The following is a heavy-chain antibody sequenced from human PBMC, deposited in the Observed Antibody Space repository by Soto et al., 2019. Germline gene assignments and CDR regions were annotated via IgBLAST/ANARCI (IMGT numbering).Heavy chain of an antibody. Sequence: EVQLVESGGGLIQPGGSLRLSCAVSGFTVSNNYMSWVRQAPGKGLEGVSVIYSGGYTAYGDSVKGRFTISRDNSKNTLYTKMKHRRADEGAVYFCARGPGGGGYWGQGTLVTVSS. D-gene: IGHD3-10*01. CDR1: GFTVSNNY. CDR3: ARGPGGGGY. CDR2: IYSGGYT. J-gene: IGHJ4*02. V-gene: IGHV3-53*01.